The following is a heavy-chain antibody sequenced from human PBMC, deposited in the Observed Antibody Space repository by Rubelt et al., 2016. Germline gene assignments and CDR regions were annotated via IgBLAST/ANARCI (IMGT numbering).Heavy chain of an antibody. Sequence: EVQLVESGGGLVQPGGSLRLSCAASGFTFSSYEMNWVRQAPGQGLEWVSYISSSGSTIYYADPVKCRFTISGDNAKNSLYLQMNRLRAEDTAVYYCARSDIVATITDYWGQGTLVTVSS. J-gene: IGHJ4*02. D-gene: IGHD5-12*01. CDR1: GFTFSSYE. V-gene: IGHV3-48*03. CDR2: ISSSGSTI. CDR3: ARSDIVATITDY.